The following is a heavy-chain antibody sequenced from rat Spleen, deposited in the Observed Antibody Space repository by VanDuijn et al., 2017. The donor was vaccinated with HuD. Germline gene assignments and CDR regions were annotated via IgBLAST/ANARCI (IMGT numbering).Heavy chain of an antibody. V-gene: IGHV2-72*01. D-gene: IGHD4-3*01. Sequence: QVQLKESGPGLVQPSQTLSLTCTVSGFSLTSYHVSWVRQPPGKGLVWMGTIWAGGGTNYNSAVQSRLSISRDTSKSQVFLKMNSLQPEDTGTYYCARHLREASGVMDVWGQGASVTVSS. J-gene: IGHJ4*01. CDR1: GFSLTSYH. CDR3: ARHLREASGVMDV. CDR2: IWAGGGT.